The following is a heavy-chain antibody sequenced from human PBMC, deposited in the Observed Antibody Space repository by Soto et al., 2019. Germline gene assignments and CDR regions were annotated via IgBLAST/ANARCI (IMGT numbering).Heavy chain of an antibody. J-gene: IGHJ3*02. CDR3: AKPRTRSANAFDI. D-gene: IGHD6-25*01. Sequence: GESLRLSCAASGCTFSSYAMSWVRQAPGKGLEWVSAISGSGGSTSYADSVKGRFTISRENSKNTLYLQMNSLRAEDTAVYYCAKPRTRSANAFDIWGQGTMVTVS. CDR2: ISGSGGST. V-gene: IGHV3-23*01. CDR1: GCTFSSYA.